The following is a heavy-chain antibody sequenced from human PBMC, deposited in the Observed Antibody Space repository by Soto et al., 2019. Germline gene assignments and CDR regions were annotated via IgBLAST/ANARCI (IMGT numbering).Heavy chain of an antibody. Sequence: EVQLLESGGGLVQPGGSLSLSCSASGFTFSSYAMSWVRQAPGKGLESVSAISGSGGSTYYADSVKGRFTISRDNSKNTLDRQMAGLRPGDTAVFYVAKGPPHPYSSNWDYFDPWGEEGLLTVS. CDR3: AKGPPHPYSSNWDYFDP. CDR2: ISGSGGST. V-gene: IGHV3-23*01. D-gene: IGHD6-13*01. J-gene: IGHJ5*02. CDR1: GFTFSSYA.